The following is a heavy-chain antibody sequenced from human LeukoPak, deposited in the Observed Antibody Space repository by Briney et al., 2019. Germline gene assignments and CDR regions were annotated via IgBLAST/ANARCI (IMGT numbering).Heavy chain of an antibody. J-gene: IGHJ2*01. CDR2: INYLGSEK. Sequence: GGDLRLSCAFSGFTFILYWMSWPRQAPGKGLEGKANINYLGSEKYSVVSVKGRFTISRDNAKNLLHVQMNIVRGDDPAVHYCAGRYCSSTSCFEAAPSGWYFDVWGRGTLATVSS. CDR3: AGRYCSSTSCFEAAPSGWYFDV. D-gene: IGHD2-2*01. V-gene: IGHV3-7*01. CDR1: GFTFILYW.